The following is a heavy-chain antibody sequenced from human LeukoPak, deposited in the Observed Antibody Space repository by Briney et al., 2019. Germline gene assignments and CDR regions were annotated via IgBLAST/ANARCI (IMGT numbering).Heavy chain of an antibody. D-gene: IGHD3-10*01. CDR3: ARHRVTMVRGVSHWFDP. Sequence: PSETLSLTCTVSGGSISSYYWSWIRQPPGKGLEWIGYIYYSGSTNYNPSLKSRVTISVDTSKNQFSLKLSSVTAADTAVYYCARHRVTMVRGVSHWFDPWGQGTLVTVSS. J-gene: IGHJ5*02. V-gene: IGHV4-59*08. CDR2: IYYSGST. CDR1: GGSISSYY.